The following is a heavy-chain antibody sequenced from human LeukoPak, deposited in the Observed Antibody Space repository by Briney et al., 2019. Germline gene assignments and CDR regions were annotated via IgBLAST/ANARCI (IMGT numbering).Heavy chain of an antibody. J-gene: IGHJ1*01. CDR2: ISDTAGTT. V-gene: IGHV3-23*01. CDR1: GFSLTSHA. D-gene: IGHD3-22*01. CDR3: ARGVSYYDSSGYYNEYFQH. Sequence: PGGSLRLSCAASGFSLTSHAMSWVRQAPGEGLQWVSTISDTAGTTFYTDSVQGRFIISRDISNNTLYLQMGGLRADDTAVYYCARGVSYYDSSGYYNEYFQHWGQGTLVTVSS.